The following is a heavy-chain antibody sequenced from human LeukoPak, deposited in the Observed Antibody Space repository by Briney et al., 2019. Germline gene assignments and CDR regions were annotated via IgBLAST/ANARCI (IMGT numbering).Heavy chain of an antibody. CDR1: GFTFSDYY. CDR2: IGSSGSTI. CDR3: ARAGLVGATSLDAFDI. Sequence: GGSLRLSCAASGFTFSDYYMSWIRQAPGKGLEWVSYIGSSGSTIYYADSVKGRFTISRDNAKNSLYLQMNSLRAEDTAVYYCARAGLVGATSLDAFDIWGQGTMVTVSS. J-gene: IGHJ3*02. D-gene: IGHD1-26*01. V-gene: IGHV3-11*01.